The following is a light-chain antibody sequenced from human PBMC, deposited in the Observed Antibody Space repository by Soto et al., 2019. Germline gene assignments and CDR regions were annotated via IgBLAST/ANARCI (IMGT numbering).Light chain of an antibody. CDR3: SSFTTSNSYV. CDR1: SSDVGGYNY. J-gene: IGLJ1*01. CDR2: EVT. Sequence: QSVLTQPPSASGSPGQSVTISCTGTSSDVGGYNYVSWYQQHPGKAPKLMIYEVTKRPSGVPDRFSGSKSGKTASLTVSGLQAEDEADYYCSSFTTSNSYVFGTGTRSPS. V-gene: IGLV2-8*01.